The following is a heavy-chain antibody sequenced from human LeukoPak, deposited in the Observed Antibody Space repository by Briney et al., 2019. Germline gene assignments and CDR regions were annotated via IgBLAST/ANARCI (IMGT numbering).Heavy chain of an antibody. D-gene: IGHD3-16*01. CDR2: ISYDGSNK. CDR3: AKDYTVSGYYFDY. Sequence: PGGSLRLSCAASGFTFSSYGMHWVRQAPGKGLEGVAVISYDGSNKYYAASVKGRFTISRDNSKNTLYLQMNSLRAEDTAVYYCAKDYTVSGYYFDYWGQGTLVTVSS. V-gene: IGHV3-30*18. CDR1: GFTFSSYG. J-gene: IGHJ4*02.